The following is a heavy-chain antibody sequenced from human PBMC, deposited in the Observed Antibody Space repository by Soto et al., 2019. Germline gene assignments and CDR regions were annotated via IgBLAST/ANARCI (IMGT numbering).Heavy chain of an antibody. CDR1: GGSISSGDYY. J-gene: IGHJ5*02. D-gene: IGHD6-6*01. Sequence: SETLSLTCTVSGGSISSGDYYWSWIRQPPGKGLEWIGYIYYSGSTYYNPSLKSRVTISVDTSKNQFSLKLSSVTAADTAVYYCAGLEYSSSLSWFDPWGQGTLVTVSS. CDR3: AGLEYSSSLSWFDP. CDR2: IYYSGST. V-gene: IGHV4-30-4*02.